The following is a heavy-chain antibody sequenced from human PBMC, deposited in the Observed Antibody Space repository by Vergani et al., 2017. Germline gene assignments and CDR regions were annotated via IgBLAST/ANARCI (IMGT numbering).Heavy chain of an antibody. CDR3: ARGLMRNMTLFGESIIRGTDAFHV. J-gene: IGHJ3*01. CDR1: GGSFSGYF. D-gene: IGHD3-3*01. V-gene: IGHV4-34*04. CDR2: IRPGANS. Sequence: QVQLQQWGAGLLKPSEPLFLTCGVSGGSFSGYFWSWIRQSPGKGLEWIGEIRPGANSNRNPSLKSRATLSLDSSKKQFSLRLRSVTAADTAVYYCARGLMRNMTLFGESIIRGTDAFHVWGQGTMVTVSS.